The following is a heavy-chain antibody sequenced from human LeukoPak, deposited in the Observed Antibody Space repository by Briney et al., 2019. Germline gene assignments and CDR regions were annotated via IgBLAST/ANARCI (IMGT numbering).Heavy chain of an antibody. J-gene: IGHJ5*02. CDR1: GFTFRSYW. CDR2: ASTDGSST. D-gene: IGHD1-1*01. Sequence: GGSLRLSCTASGFTFRSYWMHWVRQSTRTGLVWVSHASTDGSSTSYADSVKGRLKISRDNAKNTLYLQMNSLRAEDTGVYYCARMYNWNDGGSTWFDPWGQGTLVTVSS. V-gene: IGHV3-74*01. CDR3: ARMYNWNDGGSTWFDP.